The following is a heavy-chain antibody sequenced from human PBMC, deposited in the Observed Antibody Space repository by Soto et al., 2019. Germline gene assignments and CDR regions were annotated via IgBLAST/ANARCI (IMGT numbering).Heavy chain of an antibody. CDR1: GGTFSSYA. D-gene: IGHD2-2*01. CDR3: ARRANCISTSCYGDYYYGMDV. J-gene: IGHJ6*02. CDR2: IIPIFGTA. Sequence: QVQLVQSGAEVKKPGSSVKVSCKASGGTFSSYAISWVRQAPGQGLEWMGGIIPIFGTANYAQKFQGRVTITADESTSTAYMELRSLRSEDTAVYYCARRANCISTSCYGDYYYGMDVWGQGTTVTVSS. V-gene: IGHV1-69*12.